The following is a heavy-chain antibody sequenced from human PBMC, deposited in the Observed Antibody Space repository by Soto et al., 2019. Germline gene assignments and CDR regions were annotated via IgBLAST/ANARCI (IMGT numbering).Heavy chain of an antibody. CDR3: ARDYDSSGHFDY. V-gene: IGHV1-3*01. CDR2: INAGNGNT. J-gene: IGHJ4*02. CDR1: GYTFTSYA. Sequence: QVQLVQSGAEVKKPGASVKVSCKASGYTFTSYAMHWVRQAPGQRLEWMGWINAGNGNTKYSQKFLGRVTVTRDTSASTAYMEVSSLRSEDTAVYYCARDYDSSGHFDYWGQGTLVTVSS. D-gene: IGHD3-22*01.